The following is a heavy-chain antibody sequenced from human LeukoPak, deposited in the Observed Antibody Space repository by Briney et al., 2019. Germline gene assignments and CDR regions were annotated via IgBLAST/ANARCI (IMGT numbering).Heavy chain of an antibody. D-gene: IGHD1-26*01. CDR2: IWFDGSNK. CDR3: ARDGIVGGLDAFDI. CDR1: GFTISTYW. J-gene: IGHJ3*02. Sequence: PGGSLRLSCAASGFTISTYWMTWVRQAPGKGLEWVALIWFDGSNKDYADSVKGRFAISRDNSENTLYLQMNTLRVEDTAVYYCARDGIVGGLDAFDIWGQGTMVAVSS. V-gene: IGHV3-33*08.